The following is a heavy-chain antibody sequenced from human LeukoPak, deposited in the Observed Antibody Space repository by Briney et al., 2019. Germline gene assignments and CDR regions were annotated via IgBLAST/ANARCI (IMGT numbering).Heavy chain of an antibody. CDR2: INAGGGNT. D-gene: IGHD1-26*01. V-gene: IGHV3-23*01. CDR3: GRLVGATQD. J-gene: IGHJ4*01. CDR1: GFTFSNYG. Sequence: PGGSLRLYCAASGFTFSNYGMTWVCQAPGKGLEWVSSINAGGGNTYYTDSVKGRFTISRDNYKNTLYLQVNTLRAEDTAEYFCGRLVGATQDWGHVNLGSVSS.